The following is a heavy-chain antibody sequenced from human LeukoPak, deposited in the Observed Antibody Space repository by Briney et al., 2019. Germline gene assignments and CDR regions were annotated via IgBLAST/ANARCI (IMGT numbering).Heavy chain of an antibody. V-gene: IGHV3-30*02. CDR3: AKDRRAARPGDWFDP. CDR1: GFTFSSYG. CDR2: IRYDGSNK. J-gene: IGHJ5*02. D-gene: IGHD6-6*01. Sequence: GGSLRLSCAASGFTFSSYGMHWVRQAPGKGLEWVAFIRYDGSNKYYADSVKGRFTISRDNSKNTLYLQINSLRAEDTAVYYCAKDRRAARPGDWFDPWGQGTLVTVSS.